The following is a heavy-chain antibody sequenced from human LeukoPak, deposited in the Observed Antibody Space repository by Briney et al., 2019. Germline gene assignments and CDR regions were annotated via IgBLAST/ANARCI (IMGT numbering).Heavy chain of an antibody. J-gene: IGHJ4*02. CDR1: GFTFSSYS. Sequence: GGSLRLSCAASGFTFSSYSVNWVRQAPGRGLEWVSSIRFTGSYIYYADSVKGRFTISRDDAKNLLSLQMISLRVEDTAVYYCAKDSEQYYDFWSAPIYYWGQGTLVTVSS. CDR2: IRFTGSYI. V-gene: IGHV3-21*01. D-gene: IGHD3-3*01. CDR3: AKDSEQYYDFWSAPIYY.